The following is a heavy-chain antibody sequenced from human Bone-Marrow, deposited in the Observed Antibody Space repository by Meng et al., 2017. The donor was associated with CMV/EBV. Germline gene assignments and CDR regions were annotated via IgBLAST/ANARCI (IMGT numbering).Heavy chain of an antibody. Sequence: GESLKISCAASGFTFSSYGMHWVRQAPGKGLEWVAFIRYDGSNKYYADSVKGRFTISRDNSKNTLYLQMNSLRAEDTAVYYCAKLSGSYRDFDYWGLGTLVTGSS. V-gene: IGHV3-30*02. D-gene: IGHD1-26*01. J-gene: IGHJ4*02. CDR2: IRYDGSNK. CDR1: GFTFSSYG. CDR3: AKLSGSYRDFDY.